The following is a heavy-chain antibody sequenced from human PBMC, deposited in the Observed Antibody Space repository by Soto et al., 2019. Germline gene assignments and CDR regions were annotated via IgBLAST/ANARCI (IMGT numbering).Heavy chain of an antibody. D-gene: IGHD3-10*01. Sequence: GGSLRLSCAASGFTFSSYAMSWVRQAPGKGLEWVSAISGSGGSTYYADSVKGRFTISRDNSKNTLYLQMNSLRAEDTAVYYCAKDFTAYYGSGSYKPLDYWGQGTLVTVSS. CDR3: AKDFTAYYGSGSYKPLDY. J-gene: IGHJ4*02. CDR2: ISGSGGST. V-gene: IGHV3-23*01. CDR1: GFTFSSYA.